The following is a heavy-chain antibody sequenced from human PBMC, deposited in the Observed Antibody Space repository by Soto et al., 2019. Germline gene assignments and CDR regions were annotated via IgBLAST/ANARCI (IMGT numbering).Heavy chain of an antibody. Sequence: PSVTRSLTCIVSGVSISSCYWSWILQPPGKGLYFIGYIYYSGVTXXXLFLKSRXXILVYRSKTQXSLQLTPVTSAYTALYYRGKCITALGQIYYWGQGTLVTVSS. CDR3: GKCITALGQIYY. V-gene: IGHV4-59*12. D-gene: IGHD6-6*01. CDR2: IYYSGVT. J-gene: IGHJ4*02. CDR1: GVSISSCY.